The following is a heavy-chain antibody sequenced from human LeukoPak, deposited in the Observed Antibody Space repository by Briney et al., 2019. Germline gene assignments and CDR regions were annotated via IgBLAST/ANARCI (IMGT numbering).Heavy chain of an antibody. Sequence: GGSLRLSCAASGIAFSNSIMHWVRQAPGKGPEWVSAMSFDGFSKYYADSLKGRLSISRDDSKNTVYLQMNSLRLEDTAVYYCAREGHTSGYCGTFDVWGQGTTVVVSS. CDR2: MSFDGFSK. V-gene: IGHV3-30*04. J-gene: IGHJ3*01. D-gene: IGHD3-22*01. CDR1: GIAFSNSI. CDR3: AREGHTSGYCGTFDV.